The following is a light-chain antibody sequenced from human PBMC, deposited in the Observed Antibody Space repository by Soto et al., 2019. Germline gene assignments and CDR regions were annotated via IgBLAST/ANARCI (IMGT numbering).Light chain of an antibody. V-gene: IGKV1-27*01. J-gene: IGKJ5*01. CDR3: QKYNNAPIS. CDR1: QGIGNY. CDR2: TAS. Sequence: DIQMTQSPSSLSASVGDRVTITCRARQGIGNYLAWFQQKPGKVPKLLIYTASTLQTGVPSPFSGSGSGTGFTLTISSLQPEDVATSYCQKYNNAPISFGPGTRLYI.